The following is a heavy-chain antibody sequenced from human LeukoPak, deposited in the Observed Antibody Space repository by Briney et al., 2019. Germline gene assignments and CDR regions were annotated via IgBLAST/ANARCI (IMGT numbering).Heavy chain of an antibody. CDR3: ASSRVYGYHDY. CDR2: ITGSGDAT. CDR1: GFTFSSYP. D-gene: IGHD5-18*01. J-gene: IGHJ4*02. V-gene: IGHV3-23*01. Sequence: GGALILSCTASGFTFSSYPMYWVRQAPGKGLEWVSAITGSGDATYYAESMKGRFTLSRDNSKNTLYLQMNSLRAEDTAVYYCASSRVYGYHDYWGQGTLVTVSS.